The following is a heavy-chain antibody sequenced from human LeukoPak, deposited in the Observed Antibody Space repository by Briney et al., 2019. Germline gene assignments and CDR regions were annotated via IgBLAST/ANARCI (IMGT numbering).Heavy chain of an antibody. D-gene: IGHD2-2*01. CDR3: ASWEVPAVMPQDY. CDR2: INSDGSST. J-gene: IGHJ4*02. V-gene: IGHV3-74*01. Sequence: PGGSLRLSCAASGFTFSSYSMNWVRQAPGKGLVWVSRINSDGSSTSYADSVKGRFTISRDNAKNTLYLQMNSLRAEDTAVYYCASWEVPAVMPQDYWGQGTLVTVSS. CDR1: GFTFSSYS.